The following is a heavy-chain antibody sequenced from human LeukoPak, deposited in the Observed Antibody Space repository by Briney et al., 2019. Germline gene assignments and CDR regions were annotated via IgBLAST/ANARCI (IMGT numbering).Heavy chain of an antibody. V-gene: IGHV3-30*02. CDR1: GFTFSSYG. J-gene: IGHJ4*02. CDR3: AKKRPGDGDIFDY. CDR2: IQYSGGIR. D-gene: IGHD2-21*02. Sequence: GGSLRLSCAASGFTFSSYGMHWIRQAPGRGLEWVAYIQYSGGIRKYADSVKGRFTISRDNSKNTLLLQMNILKTEDTAVYYCAKKRPGDGDIFDYWGQGTLLTVSS.